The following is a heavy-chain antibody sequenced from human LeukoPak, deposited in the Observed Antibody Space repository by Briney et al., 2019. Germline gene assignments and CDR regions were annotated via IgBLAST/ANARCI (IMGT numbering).Heavy chain of an antibody. J-gene: IGHJ4*02. CDR2: IYSGGST. Sequence: GGSLRLSCAASGFTFSSYSMNWVRQAPGKGLEWVSLIYSGGSTYYADSVKGRFTISRDNSKNTLYLQMNSLRAEDTAVYYCAREGATSAFDYWGQGTLVTVSS. CDR1: GFTFSSYS. D-gene: IGHD1-26*01. CDR3: AREGATSAFDY. V-gene: IGHV3-53*01.